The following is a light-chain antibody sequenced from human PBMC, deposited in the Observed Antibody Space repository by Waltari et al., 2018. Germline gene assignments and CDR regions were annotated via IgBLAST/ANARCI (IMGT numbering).Light chain of an antibody. CDR3: HSRDASGVAGS. CDR2: DKN. V-gene: IGLV3-19*01. Sequence: SSELTQDPAVSVAMGQTVRIKCQGDSLRSFYAIWYQQRPGQAPILVIYDKNNRPSGVPDRFSGSSSHNTGSLTITGAQAEDEASYYCHSRDASGVAGSFGGGTKLTVL. CDR1: SLRSFY. J-gene: IGLJ2*01.